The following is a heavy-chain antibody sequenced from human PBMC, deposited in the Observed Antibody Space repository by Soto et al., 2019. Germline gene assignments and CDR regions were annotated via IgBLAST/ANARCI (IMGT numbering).Heavy chain of an antibody. CDR2: INPNSGGT. V-gene: IGHV1-2*02. Sequence: ASVKVSCKTSGYIFTDSYIHWVRQAPGQGLVWMGWINPNSGGTAFAQKFQGRVTMTRDTSISTAYMELSRLTSDDPGLYFCAKTLYDILTGFHYWGQGTLVTVSS. CDR3: AKTLYDILTGFHY. J-gene: IGHJ4*02. CDR1: GYIFTDSY. D-gene: IGHD3-9*01.